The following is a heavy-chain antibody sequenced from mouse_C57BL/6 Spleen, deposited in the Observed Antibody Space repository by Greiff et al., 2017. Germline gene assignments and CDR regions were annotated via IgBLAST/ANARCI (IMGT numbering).Heavy chain of an antibody. V-gene: IGHV1-26*01. CDR1: GYTFTDYY. Sequence: VQLQQSGPELVKPGASVKISCKASGYTFTDYYMNWVKQSHGKSLEWIGDINPNNGGTSYNQKFKGKATLTVDKSSRTAYMELRSLTSEDSAVYYCATYGSRRYDAMDYWGQGTSVTVSS. CDR2: INPNNGGT. CDR3: ATYGSRRYDAMDY. D-gene: IGHD1-1*01. J-gene: IGHJ4*01.